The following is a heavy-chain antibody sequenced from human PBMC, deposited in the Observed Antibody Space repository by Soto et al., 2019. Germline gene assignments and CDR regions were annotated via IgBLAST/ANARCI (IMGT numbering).Heavy chain of an antibody. D-gene: IGHD3-3*01. CDR2: ISSSSSTI. J-gene: IGHJ5*02. V-gene: IGHV3-48*01. CDR1: GFTFSSYS. CDR3: ARDLLAYDFWSGYPNWFDP. Sequence: PGGSLRLSCAASGFTFSSYSMNWVRQTPGKGLEWVSYISSSSSTIYYADSVKGRFTISRDNAKNSLYLQMNSLRAEDTAVYYCARDLLAYDFWSGYPNWFDPWGQGTLVTVSS.